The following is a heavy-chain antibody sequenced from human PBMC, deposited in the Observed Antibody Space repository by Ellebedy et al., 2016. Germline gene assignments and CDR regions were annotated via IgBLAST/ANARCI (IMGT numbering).Heavy chain of an antibody. Sequence: SETLSLTCNVSGGSVSSDYWNWIRRPPGKGLEWIGYVFHTGTTNYNPSLKSRVTMSVDTSKSQFSLRLTSVTAADTAVYYCAHKDGGSYSGMDVWGQGTTVTVSS. V-gene: IGHV4-59*02. J-gene: IGHJ6*02. D-gene: IGHD4-23*01. CDR3: AHKDGGSYSGMDV. CDR1: GGSVSSDY. CDR2: VFHTGTT.